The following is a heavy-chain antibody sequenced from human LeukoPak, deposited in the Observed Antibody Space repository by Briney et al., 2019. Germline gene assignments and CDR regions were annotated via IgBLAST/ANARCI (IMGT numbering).Heavy chain of an antibody. CDR1: DGSISSDVYY. CDR2: IYYSGST. CDR3: ASGDNDPLFDY. D-gene: IGHD1-1*01. V-gene: IGHV4-31*03. Sequence: PSQTLSLTYTDSDGSISSDVYYWSWIRQHPGKGLDWIGSIYYSGSTNYNPSLQGRVTISLDTSRNQFSLKLSSVTAADTAVYYCASGDNDPLFDYWGQGTLVTVSS. J-gene: IGHJ4*02.